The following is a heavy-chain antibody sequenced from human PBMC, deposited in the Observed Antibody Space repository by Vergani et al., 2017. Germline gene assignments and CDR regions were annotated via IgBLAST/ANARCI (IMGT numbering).Heavy chain of an antibody. CDR2: INPNSGGT. CDR3: ARVGTIYGGNGLIDS. J-gene: IGHJ4*02. D-gene: IGHD4-23*01. CDR1: GYTFTGYY. Sequence: QVQLVQSGAEVKKTGASVKVSCKASGYTFTGYYMHWVRQAPGQGLEWMGWINPNSGGTNYAQKFQGRVTITRDTSISTAYMELSRLRSDDTAVYYWARVGTIYGGNGLIDSWGQGTLVTVSS. V-gene: IGHV1-2*02.